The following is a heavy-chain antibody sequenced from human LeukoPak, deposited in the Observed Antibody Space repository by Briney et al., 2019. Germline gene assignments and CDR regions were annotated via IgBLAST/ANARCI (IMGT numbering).Heavy chain of an antibody. V-gene: IGHV3-7*01. CDR3: ASTSGP. CDR1: GCRVGNDW. J-gene: IGHJ5*02. D-gene: IGHD1-26*01. CDR2: IKEDGSEK. Sequence: CRAAYGCRVGNDWMRWVRQDQGKGLEWVANIKEDGSEKSYVDSVRGRFTVSIDHAKNSLYLQMSSLRVEDSAVYYCASTSGPWGQGTLVTVSS.